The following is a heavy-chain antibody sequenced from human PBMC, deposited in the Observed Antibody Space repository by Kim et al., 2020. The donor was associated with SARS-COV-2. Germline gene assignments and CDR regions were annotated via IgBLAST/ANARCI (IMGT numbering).Heavy chain of an antibody. J-gene: IGHJ3*02. Sequence: GGSLRLSCAASGFTFDDYAMHWVRQAPGKGLEWVSGISWNSGSIGYADSVKGRFTISRDNAKNSLYLQMNSLRAEDTALYYCAKLSSSWLDGDAFDIWGQGTMVTVSS. D-gene: IGHD6-13*01. CDR3: AKLSSSWLDGDAFDI. CDR1: GFTFDDYA. V-gene: IGHV3-9*01. CDR2: ISWNSGSI.